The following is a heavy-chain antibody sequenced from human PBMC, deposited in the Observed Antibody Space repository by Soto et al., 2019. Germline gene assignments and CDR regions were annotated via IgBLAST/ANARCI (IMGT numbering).Heavy chain of an antibody. CDR3: AKAFHYESASSYQTFDY. J-gene: IGHJ4*02. D-gene: IGHD3-10*01. V-gene: IGHV3-23*01. Sequence: EVQLLASGGGLVQPGGSLRLSGAASGFSFSNYPMTWVRQAPGKGLEWVSTIGDNTYYVDSVKGRFTISKDNSKNTLYLRMNSLRAEDTAVYYCAKAFHYESASSYQTFDYWGQGTLVTVSS. CDR1: GFSFSNYP. CDR2: IGDNT.